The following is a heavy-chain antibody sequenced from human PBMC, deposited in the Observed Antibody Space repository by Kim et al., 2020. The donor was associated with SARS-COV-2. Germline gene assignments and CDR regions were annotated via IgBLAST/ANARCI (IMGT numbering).Heavy chain of an antibody. CDR2: IWSDGSHY. V-gene: IGHV3-33*01. CDR3: ARYTSGLRAMDV. Sequence: GGSLRLSCAASGFTFSSYGLHWVRQAPGKGLECVAVIWSDGSHYYYADSVKGRFTISRDNTNNTLYLQMNSLGAEDTAVYYCARYTSGLRAMDVWGQGTTVTVSS. J-gene: IGHJ6*02. CDR1: GFTFSSYG. D-gene: IGHD3-10*01.